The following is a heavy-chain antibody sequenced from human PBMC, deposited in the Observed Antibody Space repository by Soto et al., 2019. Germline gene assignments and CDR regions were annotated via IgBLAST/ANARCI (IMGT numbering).Heavy chain of an antibody. J-gene: IGHJ4*02. CDR3: STLDYYESHGYFPGFDY. CDR1: GFTLTHAW. V-gene: IGHV3-15*07. Sequence: EGQLVESGGGLVKPGGSLRLSCAVSGFTLTHAWMNWVRQAPGKGLEWVGRIKSETDGGTTDYAAPVKGRFTMSRDDSKHTMLLHMNSLKTEDTAVYYCSTLDYYESHGYFPGFDYWGQGTLVTVSS. D-gene: IGHD3-22*01. CDR2: IKSETDGGTT.